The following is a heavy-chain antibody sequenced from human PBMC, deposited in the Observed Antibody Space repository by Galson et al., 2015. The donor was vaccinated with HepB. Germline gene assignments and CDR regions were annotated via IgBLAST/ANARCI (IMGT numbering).Heavy chain of an antibody. V-gene: IGHV1-8*01. CDR1: GYTFTRYG. D-gene: IGHD6-13*01. CDR3: ARVPYSSSWYYFDY. J-gene: IGHJ4*02. Sequence: SVKVSCKASGYTFTRYGINWVRQATGQGLEWLGWMNPNSGNTGYAQKFHGRVTMTRDTSISTAYMELSSLRSEDTAVYYCARVPYSSSWYYFDYWGQGTLVTVSS. CDR2: MNPNSGNT.